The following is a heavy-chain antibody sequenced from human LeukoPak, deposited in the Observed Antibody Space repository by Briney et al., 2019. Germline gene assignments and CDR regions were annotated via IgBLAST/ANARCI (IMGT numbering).Heavy chain of an antibody. CDR2: IYTNSGNT. J-gene: IGHJ4*02. CDR3: AREDRYCSGGSCYS. Sequence: PSQTLSLTCTVSGGSFSSERYNWIWHRQPAGMGLEWFGRIYTNSGNTNDTPSLQSRIIVYIDTSKNQSSLKLSSVTAADTAVYYCAREDRYCSGGSCYSWGQGTLVTVSS. CDR1: GGSFSSERYN. D-gene: IGHD2-15*01. V-gene: IGHV4-61*02.